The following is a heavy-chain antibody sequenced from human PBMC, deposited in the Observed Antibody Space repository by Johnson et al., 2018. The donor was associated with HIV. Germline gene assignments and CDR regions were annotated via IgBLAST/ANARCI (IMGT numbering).Heavy chain of an antibody. V-gene: IGHV3-53*01. CDR3: AKDPYSRKDAFDI. CDR2: IYSGGST. D-gene: IGHD1-14*01. CDR1: GFTVSSNY. Sequence: VQLVEYGGGLIQPGGSLRLSCAASGFTVSSNYMSWVRQAPGKGLEWVSLIYSGGSTYYADSVKGRFTISRDNSKNTLYLQMNSLRAEDTAVYYCAKDPYSRKDAFDIWGQGTMVTVSS. J-gene: IGHJ3*02.